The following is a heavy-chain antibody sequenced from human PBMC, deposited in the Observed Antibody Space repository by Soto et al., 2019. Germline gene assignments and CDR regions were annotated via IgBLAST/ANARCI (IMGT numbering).Heavy chain of an antibody. D-gene: IGHD6-19*01. CDR3: ARGPPYRSGWYGYY. J-gene: IGHJ4*02. CDR1: GYNVINDR. V-gene: IGHV5-51*01. CDR2: IYPGDSDT. Sequence: GEGLKRSCEGSGYNVINDRVGGGGQMPGKGLEWMGIIYPGDSDTRYSPSFQGQVTISADKSISTAYLQWSSLKASDTAMYYCARGPPYRSGWYGYYWGQGTLVTVSS.